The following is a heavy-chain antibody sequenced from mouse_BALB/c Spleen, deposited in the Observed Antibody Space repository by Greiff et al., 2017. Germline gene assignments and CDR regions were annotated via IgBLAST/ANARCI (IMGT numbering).Heavy chain of an antibody. Sequence: VQLQQSGAELVRPGVSVKISCKGSGYTFTDYAMHWVKQSHAKSLEWIGVISTYYGDASYNQKFKGKATMTVDKSSSTAYMELARLTSEDSAIYYCARSYGSSYPPYAMDYWGQGTSVTVSS. CDR3: ARSYGSSYPPYAMDY. CDR1: GYTFTDYA. D-gene: IGHD1-1*01. J-gene: IGHJ4*01. CDR2: ISTYYGDA. V-gene: IGHV1S137*01.